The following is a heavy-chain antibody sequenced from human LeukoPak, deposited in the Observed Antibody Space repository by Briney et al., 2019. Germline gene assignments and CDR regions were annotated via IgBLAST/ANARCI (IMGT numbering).Heavy chain of an antibody. CDR2: ISGSGGST. V-gene: IGHV3-23*01. Sequence: GGSLRLSCAASGFTFSSYAMSWVRQAPGKGLEWVSAISGSGGSTYYADSVKGRFTISRDNSKNTLYLQMNSLRAEDTAVYYCAKDRKWAVVVTPVFDYWGQGTLVTVSS. CDR1: GFTFSSYA. CDR3: AKDRKWAVVVTPVFDY. D-gene: IGHD3-22*01. J-gene: IGHJ4*02.